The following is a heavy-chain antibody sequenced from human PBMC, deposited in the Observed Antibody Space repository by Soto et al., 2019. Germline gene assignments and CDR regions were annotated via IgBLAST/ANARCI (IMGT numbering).Heavy chain of an antibody. CDR1: GNTFTNHG. CDR2: IRALNGNT. V-gene: IGHV1-18*01. Sequence: QVQLVQSAAEVKKPGASVKVSCKASGNTFTNHGISWVRQAPGQGLEWMGWIRALNGNTNYAQEFQGRITMTTDTPTTTAYMGLRSLKSGDTAVYYCARDSDRDGYIYWYFDLWGRGTLVTVSS. CDR3: ARDSDRDGYIYWYFDL. D-gene: IGHD5-12*01. J-gene: IGHJ2*01.